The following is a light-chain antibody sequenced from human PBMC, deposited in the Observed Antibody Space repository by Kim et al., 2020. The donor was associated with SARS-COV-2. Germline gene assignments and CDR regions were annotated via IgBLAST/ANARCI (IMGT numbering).Light chain of an antibody. V-gene: IGLV3-25*03. CDR2: KDS. J-gene: IGLJ3*02. Sequence: VSPGQTARITCSGDALPKQYAYWYQQKPGQAPVLVIYKDSERPSGIPERFSGSSSGTTVTLTISGVQAEDEADYYCQSADSSGTWVFGGGTQLTVL. CDR3: QSADSSGTWV. CDR1: ALPKQY.